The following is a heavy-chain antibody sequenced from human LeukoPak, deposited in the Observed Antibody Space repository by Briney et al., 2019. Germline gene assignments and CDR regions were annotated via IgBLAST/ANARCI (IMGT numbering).Heavy chain of an antibody. Sequence: PGGSLRLSCAASGFTFSSYWMSWVRQAPGKGLEWVANIKQDGSGKYYVDSVKGRFTISRDNAKKSVYLQMNSLRGEDTAMYYCATDGGPFDNWGQGTLVTVSS. CDR2: IKQDGSGK. V-gene: IGHV3-7*01. J-gene: IGHJ4*02. CDR3: ATDGGPFDN. CDR1: GFTFSSYW. D-gene: IGHD3-3*01.